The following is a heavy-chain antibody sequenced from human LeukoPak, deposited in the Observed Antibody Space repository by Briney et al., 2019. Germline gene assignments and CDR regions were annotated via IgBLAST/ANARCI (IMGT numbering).Heavy chain of an antibody. V-gene: IGHV1-2*04. J-gene: IGHJ4*02. CDR3: ARGTPGSYLGY. Sequence: ASVKVSCKASGYTFTAYYLHWVRHAPGQGLEWMGLINPNSGGTNYAQKFKGWVTLTRDTSINTTYMELSRLASDVTAVYFCARGTPGSYLGYWGQGTLVTVSS. CDR1: GYTFTAYY. D-gene: IGHD3-16*02. CDR2: INPNSGGT.